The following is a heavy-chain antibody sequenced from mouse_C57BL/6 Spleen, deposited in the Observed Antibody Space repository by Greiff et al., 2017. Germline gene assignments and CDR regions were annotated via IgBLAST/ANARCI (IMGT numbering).Heavy chain of an antibody. Sequence: VQLQQPGAELVRPGTSVKLSCKASGYTFTSYWMHWVKQRPGQGLEWIGVIDPSDSYTNYNQKFKGKATLTVDTSSSTAYMQLSSLTSEDSAVYYCARAARRGVMDYWGQGTSVTVSS. CDR1: GYTFTSYW. J-gene: IGHJ4*01. V-gene: IGHV1-59*01. CDR2: IDPSDSYT. CDR3: ARAARRGVMDY. D-gene: IGHD2-12*01.